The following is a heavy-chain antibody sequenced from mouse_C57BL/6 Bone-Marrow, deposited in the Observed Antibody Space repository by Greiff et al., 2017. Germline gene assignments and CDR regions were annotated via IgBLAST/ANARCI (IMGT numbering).Heavy chain of an antibody. CDR3: ARVHYYYGSSYDEY. CDR2: IYPRSGNT. Sequence: QVQLQQSGAELARPGASVKLSCKASGYTFTSYGISWVKQRTGQGLEWIGEIYPRSGNTYYNEKFKGKATLTADKSSSTAYMELRSLTSEDSAVYFCARVHYYYGSSYDEYWGQGTTLTVSS. J-gene: IGHJ2*01. CDR1: GYTFTSYG. V-gene: IGHV1-81*01. D-gene: IGHD1-1*01.